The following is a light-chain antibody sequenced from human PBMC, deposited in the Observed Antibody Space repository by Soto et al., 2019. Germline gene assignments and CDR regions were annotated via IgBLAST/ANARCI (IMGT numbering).Light chain of an antibody. CDR1: ESVRNNS. Sequence: LILTQSPGTLSLSPGERATLSCRASESVRNNSLAWYQQHPGQAPRLLIFGASSRATGIPDRFTGTGSGAVFILTISRLEPDDSAVYFCHHYGYGADTFGQGTKLEIK. J-gene: IGKJ2*01. CDR3: HHYGYGADT. V-gene: IGKV3-20*01. CDR2: GAS.